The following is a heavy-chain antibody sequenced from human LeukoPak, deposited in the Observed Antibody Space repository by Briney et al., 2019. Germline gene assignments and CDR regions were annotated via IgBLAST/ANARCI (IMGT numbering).Heavy chain of an antibody. CDR3: ATGQWELLGDY. D-gene: IGHD1-26*01. CDR1: GGSISSSSYY. Sequence: SETLSLTCTVSGGSISSSSYYWGWIRQPPGKGLEGSGSIYYSGSTYYNPSLKSRVTIYVDTSKTQFSLKLSSVTAADTAVYYCATGQWELLGDYWGQGTLVTVSS. J-gene: IGHJ4*02. CDR2: IYYSGST. V-gene: IGHV4-39*01.